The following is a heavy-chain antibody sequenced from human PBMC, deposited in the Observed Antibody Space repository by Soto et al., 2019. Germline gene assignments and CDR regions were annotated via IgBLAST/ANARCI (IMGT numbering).Heavy chain of an antibody. D-gene: IGHD2-2*01. CDR3: ARGGDIVVVPADDAFDI. CDR2: INHSGST. J-gene: IGHJ3*02. Sequence: SETLSLTCAVYGGSFSGYYWSWIRQPPGKGLEWIGEINHSGSTNYNPSLKSRVTISVDTSKNQFSLKLSSVTAADTAVYYCARGGDIVVVPADDAFDIWGQGTMVTVS. V-gene: IGHV4-34*01. CDR1: GGSFSGYY.